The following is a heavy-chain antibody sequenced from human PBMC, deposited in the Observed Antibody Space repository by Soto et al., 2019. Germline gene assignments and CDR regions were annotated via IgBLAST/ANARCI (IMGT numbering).Heavy chain of an antibody. CDR2: IYSSGST. Sequence: SETLSLTCTVSGGSISSYYWSWIRQPPGKGLEWIGYIYSSGSTHYNPSLQSRVTISADTSKNQVSLKVNSVTAADTAVYYCARDHPHSYGVYYFDYWGQGTPVTVSS. J-gene: IGHJ4*02. D-gene: IGHD5-18*01. V-gene: IGHV4-59*01. CDR3: ARDHPHSYGVYYFDY. CDR1: GGSISSYY.